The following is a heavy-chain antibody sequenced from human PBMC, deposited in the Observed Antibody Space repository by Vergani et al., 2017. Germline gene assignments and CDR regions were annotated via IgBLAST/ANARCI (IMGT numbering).Heavy chain of an antibody. J-gene: IGHJ6*02. D-gene: IGHD3-22*01. CDR2: INSDGSST. CDR1: GFTFSSYW. CDR3: ARDRPRNEKYXYDSSGYPRNGMDV. V-gene: IGHV3-74*01. Sequence: EVQLVESGGGLVQPGGSLRLSCAASGFTFSSYWMHWVRQAQGKGLVWVSSINSDGSSTSYADSVKGRFTISRDNAKNTLYLQMNSLRAEDTAVYYCARDRPRNEKYXYDSSGYPRNGMDVWGQGTTVTVSS.